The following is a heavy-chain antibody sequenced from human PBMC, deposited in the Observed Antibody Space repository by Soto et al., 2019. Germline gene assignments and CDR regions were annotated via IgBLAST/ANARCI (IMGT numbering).Heavy chain of an antibody. V-gene: IGHV3-33*01. CDR3: AREDSNYGVEFDY. D-gene: IGHD4-4*01. J-gene: IGHJ4*02. CDR1: GFTFSSYG. CDR2: IWYDGSNK. Sequence: QVQLVESGGGVVQPGRSLRLSCAASGFTFSSYGMHWVRQAPGKGLEWVAVIWYDGSNKYYADSVKGRFTISRDNSKNTLYLQMNSLRAEDTAVYYCAREDSNYGVEFDYWGQGTLVTFSS.